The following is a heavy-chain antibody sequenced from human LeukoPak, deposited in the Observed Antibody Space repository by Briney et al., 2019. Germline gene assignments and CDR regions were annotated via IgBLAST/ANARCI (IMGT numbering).Heavy chain of an antibody. V-gene: IGHV3-48*03. D-gene: IGHD3-22*01. CDR3: ARVRGHHYDSGGLGGPTRPYYYYYMDV. CDR1: GFIFSSYE. J-gene: IGHJ6*03. CDR2: VSRSGDTK. Sequence: PGGSLRLSCAASGFIFSSYEMAWVRHAPGKGLEYISHVSRSGDTKHHADSVKGRFTISRDNAKNSLYLQMNSLRAEDTAVYYCARVRGHHYDSGGLGGPTRPYYYYYMDVWGKGTTVTISS.